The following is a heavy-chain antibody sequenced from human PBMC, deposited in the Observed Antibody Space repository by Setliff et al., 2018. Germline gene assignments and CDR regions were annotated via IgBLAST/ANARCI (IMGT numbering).Heavy chain of an antibody. J-gene: IGHJ3*02. D-gene: IGHD3-3*01. CDR3: ASPRRDDLDSPFDPFEI. CDR2: LHTSGST. V-gene: IGHV4-61*02. CDR1: GGSLNSGSYY. Sequence: PSETLSLTCAVSGGSLNSGSYYWSWIRQSTERGLEWLGRLHTSGSTTYNPALNSRVTISVDTSTNQFSLRLTSLTAADTAVYYCASPRRDDLDSPFDPFEIWGHGTKVTVSS.